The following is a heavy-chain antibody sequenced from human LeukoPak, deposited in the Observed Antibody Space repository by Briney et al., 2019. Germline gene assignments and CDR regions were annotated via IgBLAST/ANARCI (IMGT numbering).Heavy chain of an antibody. CDR3: ARRTQRIQLWLD. D-gene: IGHD5-18*01. J-gene: IGHJ4*02. CDR2: IYPGDSDT. CDR1: GYRFTSYW. Sequence: GESLKISCKGSGYRFTSYWIGWVRRMPGKGLEWMGIIYPGDSDTRYSPSLQGQVTISADKSISTAYLQWSSLKASDTAMYYCARRTQRIQLWLDWGQGTLVTVSS. V-gene: IGHV5-51*01.